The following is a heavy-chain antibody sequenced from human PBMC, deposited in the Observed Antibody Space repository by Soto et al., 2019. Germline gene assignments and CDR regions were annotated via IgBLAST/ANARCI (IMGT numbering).Heavy chain of an antibody. CDR3: ARSLGSSSWYDY. CDR2: ISAYNGNT. J-gene: IGHJ4*02. Sequence: QVQLVQSGAEVKKPGASVKVSCKASGYTFSSYGISWVRQAPGQGLQWVGWISAYNGNTNYAQKLQGRVTMTRDTTTTTAYMELRSLRSDDTAVYYCARSLGSSSWYDYWGQGTLVTVSS. V-gene: IGHV1-18*01. D-gene: IGHD6-13*01. CDR1: GYTFSSYG.